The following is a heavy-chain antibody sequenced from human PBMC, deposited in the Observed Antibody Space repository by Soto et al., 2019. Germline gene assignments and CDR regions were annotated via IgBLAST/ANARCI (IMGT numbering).Heavy chain of an antibody. CDR3: AREKVGTAADF. D-gene: IGHD2-15*01. J-gene: IGHJ4*02. CDR1: GFTFTNYG. Sequence: QVQLVQSGAELKKPGASVKVSCKASGFTFTNYGISWVRQAPGQGFEWMGWITGSTGDTNYAQKFQDRLAMTPDTSADTAYMELRSLRGDDPAVYYCAREKVGTAADFWGQGTLVTVS. V-gene: IGHV1-18*01. CDR2: ITGSTGDT.